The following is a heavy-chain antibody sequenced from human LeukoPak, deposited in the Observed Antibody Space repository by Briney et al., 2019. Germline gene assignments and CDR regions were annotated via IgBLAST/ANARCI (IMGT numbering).Heavy chain of an antibody. CDR1: GGSFSSYY. CDR3: ARLDIRTTWYAFDH. J-gene: IGHJ4*02. CDR2: IYHDGNT. D-gene: IGHD5-12*01. V-gene: IGHV4-34*01. Sequence: PSETLSLTCAVYGGSFSSYYWSWIRQPPGKGLEWIAEIYHDGNTNYNPSLKSRVTISVDTSNNHFSLKLSSVTAADTAVYYCARLDIRTTWYAFDHWGRGTLVTVSS.